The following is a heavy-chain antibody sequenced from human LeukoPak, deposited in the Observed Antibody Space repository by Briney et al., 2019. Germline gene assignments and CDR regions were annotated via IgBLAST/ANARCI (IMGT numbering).Heavy chain of an antibody. Sequence: SETLSLTCAVYGGSFSGYYWGWIRQPPGKGLEWIGEINHSGSTNYNPSLKSRVTISVDTSKDQFSLKLSSVTAADTAVYYCAAPLTAAGTNYWGQGTLVTVSS. V-gene: IGHV4-34*01. CDR3: AAPLTAAGTNY. J-gene: IGHJ4*02. CDR1: GGSFSGYY. CDR2: INHSGST. D-gene: IGHD6-13*01.